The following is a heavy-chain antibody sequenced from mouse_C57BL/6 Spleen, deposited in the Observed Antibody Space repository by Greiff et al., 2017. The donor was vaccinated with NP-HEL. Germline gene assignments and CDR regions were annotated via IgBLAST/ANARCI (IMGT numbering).Heavy chain of an antibody. CDR3: ASYGRGNLYAMDY. D-gene: IGHD1-1*01. V-gene: IGHV5-16*01. CDR1: GFTFSDYY. CDR2: INYDGSST. J-gene: IGHJ4*01. Sequence: DVHLVESEGGLVQPGSSMKLSCTASGFTFSDYYMAWVRQVPEKGLEWVANINYDGSSTYYLDSLKSRFIISRDNAKNILYLQMSSLKSEDTATYYCASYGRGNLYAMDYWGQGTSVTVSS.